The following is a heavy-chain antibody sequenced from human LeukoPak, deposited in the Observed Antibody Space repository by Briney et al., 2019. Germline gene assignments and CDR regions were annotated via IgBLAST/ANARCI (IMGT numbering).Heavy chain of an antibody. CDR3: ATTDEHDAFDI. J-gene: IGHJ3*02. V-gene: IGHV3-21*01. CDR2: ISSSSNYI. CDR1: GFTFSSYA. Sequence: GGSLRLSCAASGFTFSSYAMSWVRQAPGKGLEWVSSISSSSNYIYYADSVKGRFTFSRDNAKNSLYLQMNSLRAEDTAVYYCATTDEHDAFDIWGQGTMVTVSS.